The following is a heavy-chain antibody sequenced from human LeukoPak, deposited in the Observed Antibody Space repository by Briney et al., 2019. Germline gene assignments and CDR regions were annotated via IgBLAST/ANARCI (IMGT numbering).Heavy chain of an antibody. D-gene: IGHD5-24*01. Sequence: SVKVSCKASGYIFIGYYMHWVRQAPGQGLEWMGWINPNSGVTNYAQKFQGRVTMTRDTSISTAYMELSRLRSDDTAVYYCARGKEMATIVTWGQGTLVTVSS. CDR3: ARGKEMATIVT. V-gene: IGHV1-2*02. CDR2: INPNSGVT. J-gene: IGHJ5*02. CDR1: GYIFIGYY.